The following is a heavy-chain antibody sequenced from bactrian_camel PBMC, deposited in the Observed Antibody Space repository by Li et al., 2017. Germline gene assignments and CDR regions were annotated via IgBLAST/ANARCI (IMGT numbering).Heavy chain of an antibody. CDR3: ATVAGTFSDDYARARAYVY. CDR1: GFASTRCG. CDR2: INRDGTT. D-gene: IGHD4*01. J-gene: IGHJ4*01. Sequence: HVQLVESGGGSAQAGGSLRLSCTAPGFASTRCGMDWYREAAGKQREWLVSINRDGTTRYADSVKDRFSISKDESNGTVYLQMNSLKSEDTALYYCATVAGTFSDDYARARAYVYWGQGTQVTVS. V-gene: IGHV3S53*01.